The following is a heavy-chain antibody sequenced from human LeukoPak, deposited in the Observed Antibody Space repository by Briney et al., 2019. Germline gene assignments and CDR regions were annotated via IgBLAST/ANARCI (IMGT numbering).Heavy chain of an antibody. V-gene: IGHV4-59*01. CDR1: GGSISGYY. J-gene: IGHJ4*02. CDR3: ARDKQPGDN. D-gene: IGHD5-18*01. Sequence: SETLSLTCTVSGGSISGYYWSWVRQPPGKGLEWIGYIYYSGSADYNPSLKSRVTISVDTSKNQCSLKLSSVTPADTAVYYCARDKQPGDNWGQGTLVTVSS. CDR2: IYYSGSA.